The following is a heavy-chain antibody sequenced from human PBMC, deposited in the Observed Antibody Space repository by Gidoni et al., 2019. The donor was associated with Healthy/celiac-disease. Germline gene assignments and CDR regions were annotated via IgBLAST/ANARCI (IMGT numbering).Heavy chain of an antibody. D-gene: IGHD1-26*01. CDR1: GFPFSSYS. V-gene: IGHV3-21*01. CDR3: ARDPYSGSYFDY. CDR2: ISSSSSYI. Sequence: EVQLVESGGGLVRPGGSLRLSCAASGFPFSSYSMTWVRQAPGKGLEWVSSISSSSSYIYYADSVKGRFTISRDNAKNSLYLQMNSLRAEDTAVYYCARDPYSGSYFDYWGQGTLVTVSS. J-gene: IGHJ4*02.